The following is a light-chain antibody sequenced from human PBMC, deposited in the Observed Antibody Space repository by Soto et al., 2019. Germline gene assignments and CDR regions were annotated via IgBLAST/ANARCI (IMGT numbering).Light chain of an antibody. CDR3: QQRSNWPRFT. CDR2: DAS. Sequence: EIVLTQSPATLSLSPGERATLSCRASQSVSHYLAWYQQKPGQAPRLLIYDASNRATGIPARFSGSGSGTDFTLTISSLEPEDFEVYYCQQRSNWPRFTFGQGTKVEIK. CDR1: QSVSHY. J-gene: IGKJ2*01. V-gene: IGKV3-11*01.